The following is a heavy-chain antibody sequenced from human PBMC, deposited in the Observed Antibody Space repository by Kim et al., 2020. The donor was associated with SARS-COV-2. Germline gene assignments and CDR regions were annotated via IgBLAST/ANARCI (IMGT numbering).Heavy chain of an antibody. CDR2: INVDGTTK. CDR1: AGITFSTNL. V-gene: IGHV3-74*01. D-gene: IGHD2-21*01. Sequence: GGSLRLSCEASAGITFSTNLMLWVRQAPGKGLVWVSRINVDGTTKHYADSVKGRFTISRDNAKNTLYLQMSSLRAEDTAVYYCLVNPVDGVDIWGQGITVTVSS. CDR3: LVNPVDGVDI. J-gene: IGHJ6*02.